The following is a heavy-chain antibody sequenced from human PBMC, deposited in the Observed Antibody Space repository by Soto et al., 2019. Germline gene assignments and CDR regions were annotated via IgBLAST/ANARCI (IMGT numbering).Heavy chain of an antibody. V-gene: IGHV1-69*13. CDR3: ASDYSNYYYGMDV. Sequence: SVKVSCKASGGTFSSYAISWVRQAPGQGLEWMGGIIPIFGTANYAQKFQGRVTITADESTSTAYMELSSLRSEDTAVYYCASDYSNYYYGMDVWGQGTTVTVSS. J-gene: IGHJ6*02. CDR2: IIPIFGTA. D-gene: IGHD4-4*01. CDR1: GGTFSSYA.